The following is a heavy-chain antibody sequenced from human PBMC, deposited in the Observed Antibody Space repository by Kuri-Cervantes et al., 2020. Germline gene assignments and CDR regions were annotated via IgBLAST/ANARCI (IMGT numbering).Heavy chain of an antibody. V-gene: IGHV3-11*01. CDR3: ARTIMGATFDY. Sequence: SLKISCAASGFTFSDYYMSWIRQAPGKGLEWVSYISGSRTTIYYADSVKGRFTISRDNAKNSLYLQMNSLRAEDTAVYFCARTIMGATFDYWGQGTLVTVSS. D-gene: IGHD1-26*01. CDR2: ISGSRTTI. J-gene: IGHJ4*02. CDR1: GFTFSDYY.